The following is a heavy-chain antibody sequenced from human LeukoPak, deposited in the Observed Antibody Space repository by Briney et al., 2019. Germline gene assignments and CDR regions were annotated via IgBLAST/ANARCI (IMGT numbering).Heavy chain of an antibody. D-gene: IGHD2-2*01. J-gene: IGHJ4*02. CDR2: IIPIFGTA. Sequence: GASVKVSCKASGYTFTSYGISWVRQAPGQGLEWMGGIIPIFGTANYAQKFQGRVTITADESMSTAYMELSSLRSEDTAVYYCASEAYCSSTSCYHGTDYWGQGTLVTVSS. V-gene: IGHV1-69*13. CDR1: GYTFTSYG. CDR3: ASEAYCSSTSCYHGTDY.